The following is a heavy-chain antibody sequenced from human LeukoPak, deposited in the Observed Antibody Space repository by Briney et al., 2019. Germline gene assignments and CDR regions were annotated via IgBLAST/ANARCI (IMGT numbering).Heavy chain of an antibody. CDR1: GGSISSYY. CDR2: IYSTGNT. Sequence: SEALSLTCTVSGGSISSYYWSWIRQPAGKGLEWIGRIYSTGNTNYNPSLKSRVTMSVATSKNQFSLKLTSVTAADTAAYYCARVNDVDTAMVTLYYYYYMDVWGKGTTVTVSS. CDR3: ARVNDVDTAMVTLYYYYYMDV. D-gene: IGHD5-18*01. V-gene: IGHV4-4*07. J-gene: IGHJ6*03.